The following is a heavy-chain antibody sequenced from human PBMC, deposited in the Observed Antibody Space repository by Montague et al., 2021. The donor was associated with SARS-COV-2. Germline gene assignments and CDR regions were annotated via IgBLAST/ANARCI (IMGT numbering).Heavy chain of an antibody. CDR1: GGSITGFS. CDR3: ARTPTRPLSLDS. D-gene: IGHD6-6*01. CDR2: VTTSGTT. J-gene: IGHJ4*02. V-gene: IGHV4-4*07. Sequence: SETLSLTCAVSGGSITGFSWSWVRQPAGKGLEWIGRVTTSGTTNYSTSLRSRVTMSVDTSKNQFSLNLNSVTAADTAIYYCARTPTRPLSLDSWGQGTLGTVAS.